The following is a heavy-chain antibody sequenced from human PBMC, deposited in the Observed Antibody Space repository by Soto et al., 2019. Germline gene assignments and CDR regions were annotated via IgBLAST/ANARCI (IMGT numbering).Heavy chain of an antibody. J-gene: IGHJ6*02. CDR3: ARGHCSSTSCHRPTYYYYYYGMDV. CDR2: IYPDNSDT. Sequence: GESLKISCKGSGYTFTSSWIGWVRQMPGKGLEWMGIIYPDNSDTRYSPSFQGQVTMSVDKSIRTAYLQWSSLKASDTAMYYCARGHCSSTSCHRPTYYYYYYGMDVWGQGTTVTVSS. V-gene: IGHV5-51*01. CDR1: GYTFTSSW. D-gene: IGHD2-2*01.